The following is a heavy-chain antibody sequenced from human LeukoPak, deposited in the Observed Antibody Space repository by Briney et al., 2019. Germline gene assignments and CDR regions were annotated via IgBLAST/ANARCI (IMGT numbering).Heavy chain of an antibody. V-gene: IGHV1-69*05. D-gene: IGHD5-18*01. CDR1: GGTFSSYA. Sequence: GASVKVSCKASGGTFSSYAISWVRQAPGQGLEWMGRIIPIFGTANYAQKFQGRVTITTDESTSTAYMELSSLRSEDTAVYYCARAEYSYGYYFDYWGQGTLVTVSS. CDR2: IIPIFGTA. J-gene: IGHJ4*02. CDR3: ARAEYSYGYYFDY.